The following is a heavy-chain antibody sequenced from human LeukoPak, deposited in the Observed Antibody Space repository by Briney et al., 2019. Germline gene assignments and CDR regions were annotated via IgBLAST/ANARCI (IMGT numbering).Heavy chain of an antibody. V-gene: IGHV3-23*01. D-gene: IGHD5-12*01. CDR2: ISGSGGST. CDR3: AKDDYSGYDQTFGY. CDR1: GFTFSSYA. Sequence: GGSLRLSCAASGFTFSSYAMSWVRQAPGKGLEWVSAISGSGGSTYYADSVKGRFTISRDNSKNTLYLQMNSLGAEDTAVYYCAKDDYSGYDQTFGYWGQGTLVTVSS. J-gene: IGHJ4*02.